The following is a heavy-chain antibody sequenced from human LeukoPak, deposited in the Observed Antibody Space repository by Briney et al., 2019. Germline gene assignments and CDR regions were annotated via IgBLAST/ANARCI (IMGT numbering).Heavy chain of an antibody. V-gene: IGHV3-48*04. D-gene: IGHD1-1*01. Sequence: GGSLRLSCAASGFTFSRNNMNWLRQTPGKGLEWVSYISGSSDMIYYADSVKGRFTISRDNAKNSLYLQMNSPRVEDTAVYYCARVPVSADGTTFDYWGQGTLVTVSS. CDR1: GFTFSRNN. J-gene: IGHJ4*02. CDR2: ISGSSDMI. CDR3: ARVPVSADGTTFDY.